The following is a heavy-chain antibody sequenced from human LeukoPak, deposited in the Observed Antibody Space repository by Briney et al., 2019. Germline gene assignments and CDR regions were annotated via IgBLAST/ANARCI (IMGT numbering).Heavy chain of an antibody. D-gene: IGHD3-10*01. Sequence: PGRSLRLSCAASGFTFSSYAMHWVRQAPGKGLEWVAVISYDGSNKYYADSVKGRFTISRDNSKNTLYLQMNSLRAEDTAVYCCARDFGYYFDYWGQGTLVTVSS. J-gene: IGHJ4*02. V-gene: IGHV3-30-3*01. CDR3: ARDFGYYFDY. CDR2: ISYDGSNK. CDR1: GFTFSSYA.